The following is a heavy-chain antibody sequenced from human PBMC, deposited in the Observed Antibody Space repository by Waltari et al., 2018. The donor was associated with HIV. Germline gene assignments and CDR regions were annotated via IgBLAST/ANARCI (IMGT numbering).Heavy chain of an antibody. D-gene: IGHD3-22*01. Sequence: QVQLQESGPGLVKPSQTLSLTCTVSGGPISRGGYYWRWIRQHPGKGLEWIGYIYYSGSTYYNPSLKSRVTISVDTSKNQFSLKLSSVTAADTAVYYCARDKDSSGYHFDYWGQGTLVTVSS. CDR1: GGPISRGGYY. J-gene: IGHJ4*02. V-gene: IGHV4-31*03. CDR2: IYYSGST. CDR3: ARDKDSSGYHFDY.